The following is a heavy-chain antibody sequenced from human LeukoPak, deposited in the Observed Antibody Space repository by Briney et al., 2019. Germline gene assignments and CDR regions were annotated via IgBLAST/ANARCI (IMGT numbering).Heavy chain of an antibody. V-gene: IGHV3-30*03. CDR2: ISYDGSNK. CDR1: GFTFSSYG. J-gene: IGHJ4*02. CDR3: AREAEYYGSGSYFDY. Sequence: PGGSLRLSCAASGFTFSSYGMHWVRQAPGKGLEWVAVISYDGSNKYYADSVKGRFTISRDNSKNTLYLQMNSLRAEDTAVYYCAREAEYYGSGSYFDYWAREPWSPSPQ. D-gene: IGHD3-10*01.